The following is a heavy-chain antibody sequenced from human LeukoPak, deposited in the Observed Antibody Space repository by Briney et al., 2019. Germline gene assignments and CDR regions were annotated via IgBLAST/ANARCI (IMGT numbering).Heavy chain of an antibody. CDR3: ARVRVGSFNWFDP. Sequence: PGGSLRLSCAASGFTFSDYWMHWVRQAPGKGLVWVSRINSDGSTISYADSVKSRFTISRDNAKNTLYLQMNSLRAEDTAVYYCARVRVGSFNWFDPWGQGTLVTVSS. D-gene: IGHD3-10*01. CDR2: INSDGSTI. V-gene: IGHV3-74*01. CDR1: GFTFSDYW. J-gene: IGHJ5*02.